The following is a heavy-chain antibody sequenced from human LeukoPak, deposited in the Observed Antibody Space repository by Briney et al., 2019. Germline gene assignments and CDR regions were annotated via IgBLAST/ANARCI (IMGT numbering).Heavy chain of an antibody. CDR2: MYHSGST. Sequence: SETLSLTCTVSGYSISSGYYWGWIWQPPGKGLEWIGSMYHSGSTYYNPSLKSRVTISVDTSKNQFSLKLSSVTAADTAVYYCARGASSVNRVHAFDIWGQGTMVTVSS. J-gene: IGHJ3*02. D-gene: IGHD5/OR15-5a*01. CDR3: ARGASSVNRVHAFDI. CDR1: GYSISSGYY. V-gene: IGHV4-38-2*02.